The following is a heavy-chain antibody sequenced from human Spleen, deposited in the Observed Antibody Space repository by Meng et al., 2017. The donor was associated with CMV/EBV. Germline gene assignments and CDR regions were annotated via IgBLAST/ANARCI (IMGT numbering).Heavy chain of an antibody. CDR3: ARVRGTEGTYYDFWSGSGIADY. Sequence: GESLKISCAASGFTFSSYWMTWVRQVPGKGLEWVSGINWNGVSSGYADSVKGRFTISRDNGKNSLFLQMNSLRAEDTAFYYCARVRGTEGTYYDFWSGSGIADYWGQGTLVTVSS. J-gene: IGHJ4*02. CDR2: INWNGVSS. D-gene: IGHD3-3*01. V-gene: IGHV3-20*04. CDR1: GFTFSSYW.